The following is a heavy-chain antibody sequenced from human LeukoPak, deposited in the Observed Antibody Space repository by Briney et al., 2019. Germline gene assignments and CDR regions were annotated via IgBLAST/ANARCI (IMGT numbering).Heavy chain of an antibody. Sequence: GGSLRLSCAVSGLTVNSNYMTWVRQAPGKGLEWVSYISGDGTTRHYADSVRGRFTVSRDNAKKSVFLQMNSLRAEDTAIYYCTREDYYYASGYWGQGTLVTVSS. CDR1: GLTVNSNY. D-gene: IGHD3-10*01. CDR3: TREDYYYASGY. CDR2: ISGDGTTR. V-gene: IGHV3-11*04. J-gene: IGHJ4*02.